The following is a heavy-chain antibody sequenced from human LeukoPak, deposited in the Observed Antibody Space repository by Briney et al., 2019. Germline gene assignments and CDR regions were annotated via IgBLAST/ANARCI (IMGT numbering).Heavy chain of an antibody. V-gene: IGHV4-59*11. J-gene: IGHJ3*02. CDR2: IYYSGST. CDR3: ARRPHDAFDI. Sequence: SETLSLTCTVSGGSISSHYWSWIRQPPGKGLEWIGYIYYSGSTNYNPSLKSRVTISVDMSKNQFSLKLSSVTAADTAVYYCARRPHDAFDIWGQGTMVTVSS. CDR1: GGSISSHY.